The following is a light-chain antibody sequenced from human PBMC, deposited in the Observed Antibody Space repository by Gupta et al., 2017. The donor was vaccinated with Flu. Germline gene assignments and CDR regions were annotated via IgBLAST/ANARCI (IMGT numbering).Light chain of an antibody. CDR3: SSYTDTNTLVV. J-gene: IGLJ2*01. CDR1: SSDLGGYNY. CDR2: EVS. Sequence: QSALTQPAPGSGSPGPSLTCSCTATSSDLGGYNYVSWYQQHPGKAPKLMIFEVSNRPSGVSDRFSGSKSGNTASLTISGLQADDEADYYCSSYTDTNTLVVFGGGTKLTVL. V-gene: IGLV2-14*01.